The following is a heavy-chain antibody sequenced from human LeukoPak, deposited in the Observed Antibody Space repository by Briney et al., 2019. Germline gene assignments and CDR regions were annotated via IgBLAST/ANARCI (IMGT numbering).Heavy chain of an antibody. D-gene: IGHD1-1*01. CDR2: INHSGST. Sequence: SETLSLTCAVYGGSFSGYYWSWIRQPPGKGLEWIGEINHSGSTNYNPSLKSRVTISVDTSKNQFSLKLSSVTAADTAVYYCARAAPTHNHFDYCGQGTLVTVSS. CDR3: ARAAPTHNHFDY. CDR1: GGSFSGYY. V-gene: IGHV4-34*01. J-gene: IGHJ4*02.